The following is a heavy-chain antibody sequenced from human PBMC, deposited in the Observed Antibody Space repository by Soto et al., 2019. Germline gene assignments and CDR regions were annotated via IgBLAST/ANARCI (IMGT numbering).Heavy chain of an antibody. J-gene: IGHJ6*02. CDR1: GGSISSYY. CDR2: IYYSGST. V-gene: IGHV4-59*01. D-gene: IGHD2-15*01. Sequence: PSETLSLTCTVSGGSISSYYWSWIRQPPGKGLEWIGYIYYSGSTNYNPSLESRVTISVDTSKNQFSLKLSSVTAADTAVYYCAREGSYKNYYYYGMDVWGQGTTVTVSS. CDR3: AREGSYKNYYYYGMDV.